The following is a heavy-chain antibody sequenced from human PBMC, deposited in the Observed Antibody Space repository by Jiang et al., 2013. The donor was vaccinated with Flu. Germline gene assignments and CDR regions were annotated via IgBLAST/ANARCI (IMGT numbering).Heavy chain of an antibody. J-gene: IGHJ3*01. V-gene: IGHV4-39*01. CDR1: GSISRSSYY. CDR3: AITVVRGDSLAFDF. D-gene: IGHD3-10*01. CDR2: IYYSGST. Sequence: GSISRSSYYWGWVRQAPREGAGWIGSIYYSGSTYYNPSLTSRVTVSLDTSKNQFSLRLTSVTAADTAVYYCAITVVRGDSLAFDFWGQGAMVTVSS.